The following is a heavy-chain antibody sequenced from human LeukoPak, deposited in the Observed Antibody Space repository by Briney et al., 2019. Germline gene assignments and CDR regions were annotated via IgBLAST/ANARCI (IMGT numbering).Heavy chain of an antibody. CDR1: GYTFTSYT. J-gene: IGHJ4*02. CDR2: INAGNGNA. CDR3: ARGGGLTAVGDY. Sequence: ASVKVSCKASGYTFTSYTIHWVRQAPGQRLEWMGWINAGNGNAKYLQKFQGRVTITRDTSASTAYMELSSLRSEDTAVYYCARGGGLTAVGDYWGQGTLVTVSS. V-gene: IGHV1-3*01. D-gene: IGHD6-13*01.